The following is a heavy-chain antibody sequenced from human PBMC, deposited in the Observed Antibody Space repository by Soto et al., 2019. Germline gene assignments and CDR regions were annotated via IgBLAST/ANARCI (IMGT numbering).Heavy chain of an antibody. CDR3: AKDRARYGDYGD. V-gene: IGHV3-23*01. J-gene: IGHJ4*02. CDR2: ISGSGGST. CDR1: GFTFSSYA. D-gene: IGHD4-17*01. Sequence: EVQLLESGGGLVQPGGSLRLSCAASGFTFSSYAMSWVRQAPGRGLEWVSAISGSGGSTYYADSVKGRFTISRDNSKNTLYLQMNSLRAEDTAVYYCAKDRARYGDYGDWGQGTLVTVSS.